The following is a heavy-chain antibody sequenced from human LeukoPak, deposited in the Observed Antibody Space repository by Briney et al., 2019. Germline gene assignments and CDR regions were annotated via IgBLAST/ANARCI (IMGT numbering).Heavy chain of an antibody. CDR3: ARVDYGSGSYGYYYYYYMDV. J-gene: IGHJ6*03. CDR2: ISSISSTI. D-gene: IGHD3-10*01. Sequence: GGSLRLSCAASGCTFSSYSMNWVRQAPGKGLQWVSYISSISSTIYYADSVKGRFTISRDNAKNALYLQMNSLRAEDTAVYYCARVDYGSGSYGYYYYYYMDVWGKGTTVTISS. CDR1: GCTFSSYS. V-gene: IGHV3-48*01.